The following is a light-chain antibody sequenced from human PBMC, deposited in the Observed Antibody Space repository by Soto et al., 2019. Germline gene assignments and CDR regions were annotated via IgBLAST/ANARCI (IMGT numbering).Light chain of an antibody. J-gene: IGKJ5*01. V-gene: IGKV1-13*02. CDR2: DAS. Sequence: AIQLTQSPSSLSASVGDTVTITCRASQGISNALAWYQQIPGKPPKLLIYDASTLESGVPSRFSGSGSGTDFTLTISSLQPGDFATYYCQQFNGFPTFGQGTRLEI. CDR1: QGISNA. CDR3: QQFNGFPT.